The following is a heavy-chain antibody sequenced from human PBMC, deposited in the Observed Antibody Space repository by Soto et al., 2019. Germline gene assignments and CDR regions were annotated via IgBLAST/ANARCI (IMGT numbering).Heavy chain of an antibody. Sequence: SETLSLTCTVSGGSISSHYWTWIRQPPGKGLEWIGYIDYSGYTNYNPSLKSRVTISLDTSKNQFSLNLNSLTAADTAVYYCARRTSLVATIAAAFDIWGQGTMVTVSS. CDR3: ARRTSLVATIAAAFDI. CDR1: GGSISSHY. D-gene: IGHD5-12*01. J-gene: IGHJ3*02. CDR2: IDYSGYT. V-gene: IGHV4-59*08.